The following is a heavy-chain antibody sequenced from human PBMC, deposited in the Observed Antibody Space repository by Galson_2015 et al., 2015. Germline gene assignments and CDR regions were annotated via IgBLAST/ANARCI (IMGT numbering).Heavy chain of an antibody. CDR1: GFTFSSYS. D-gene: IGHD5/OR15-5a*01. V-gene: IGHV3-48*02. J-gene: IGHJ4*02. CDR3: ARDPWRESFIVFYFAY. Sequence: SLRLSCAASGFTFSSYSISWVRQAPGKGLEWVSYISSSSTTIYYSDSVRGRFTISRDNAKNSLYLQMNSLRDEDTAVYYCARDPWRESFIVFYFAYRCQGTRAADSS. CDR2: ISSSSTTI.